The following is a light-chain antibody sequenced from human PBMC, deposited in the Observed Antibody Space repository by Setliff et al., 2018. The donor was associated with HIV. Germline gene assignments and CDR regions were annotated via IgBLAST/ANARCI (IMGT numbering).Light chain of an antibody. Sequence: QCALTQPDSVSGSPGQSIIIYCNGTSNDIGSYNYVSWYQQHPGRAPKLVIYDVAQRPSGGSSRFSASKSGDTASLTISGLQTEDEADYYCNSYTSSDTYVFGTGTKVTVL. CDR2: DVA. CDR3: NSYTSSDTYV. V-gene: IGLV2-14*03. J-gene: IGLJ1*01. CDR1: SNDIGSYNY.